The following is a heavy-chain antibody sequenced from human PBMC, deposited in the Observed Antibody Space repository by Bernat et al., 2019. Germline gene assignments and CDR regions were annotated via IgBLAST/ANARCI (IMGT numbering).Heavy chain of an antibody. CDR1: RFTFSSYS. CDR2: ISSSSSYI. D-gene: IGHD2-21*01. Sequence: EVQLVDSFLLPPPPGGSLRLSCAASRFTFSSYSMNWVRQAPGKGLEWVSSISSSSSYIYYADSVKGRFTISRDNAKNSLYLQMNSLRAEDTAVYYCASGFPYYYYGMDVWGQGTTVTVSS. J-gene: IGHJ6*02. CDR3: ASGFPYYYYGMDV. V-gene: IGHV3-21*01.